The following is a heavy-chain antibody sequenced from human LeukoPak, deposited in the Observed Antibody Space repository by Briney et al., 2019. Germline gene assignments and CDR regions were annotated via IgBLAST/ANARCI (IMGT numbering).Heavy chain of an antibody. Sequence: TGGSLRLSCAASGFTFSNHWMNWVRQSPGKGPEWVANINQDGSMKYYVDSVKGRFTISRDNAQNSLYLQMNSLRDEDTAVYYCARGMTVAANWFDPWGQGTLVTVSS. CDR2: INQDGSMK. V-gene: IGHV3-7*04. D-gene: IGHD6-19*01. CDR1: GFTFSNHW. CDR3: ARGMTVAANWFDP. J-gene: IGHJ5*02.